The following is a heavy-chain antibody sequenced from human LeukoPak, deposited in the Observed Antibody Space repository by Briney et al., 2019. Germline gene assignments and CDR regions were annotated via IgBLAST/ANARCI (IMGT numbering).Heavy chain of an antibody. CDR1: GFTFSSYA. V-gene: IGHV3-30*04. Sequence: PGRSLRLSCAASGFTFSSYAMHWVHQAPGKGLEWVAVISYDGSNKYYADSVKGRFTISRDNSKNTLYLQMNSLRAEDTAVYYCARDLRYQLLYYFDYWGQGTLVTVSS. D-gene: IGHD2-2*01. J-gene: IGHJ4*02. CDR3: ARDLRYQLLYYFDY. CDR2: ISYDGSNK.